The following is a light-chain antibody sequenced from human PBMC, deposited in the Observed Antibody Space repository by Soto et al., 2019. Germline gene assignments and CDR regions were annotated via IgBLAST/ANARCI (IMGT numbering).Light chain of an antibody. CDR3: AAWDDSLTDYG. J-gene: IGLJ1*01. Sequence: QSALTQAPSASETPGQRVTISCSGGSSNIGRNTVNWYQQLPGTAPKLLIYSNNRRPSGVPDRFSGSKSGTSASLAISGLQSEDEADYYCAAWDDSLTDYGFGTGTKVTVL. V-gene: IGLV1-44*01. CDR1: SSNIGRNT. CDR2: SNN.